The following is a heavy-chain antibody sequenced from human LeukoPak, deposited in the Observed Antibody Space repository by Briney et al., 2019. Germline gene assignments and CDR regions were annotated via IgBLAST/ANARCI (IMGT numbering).Heavy chain of an antibody. V-gene: IGHV3-7*01. CDR2: IKQDGSQK. D-gene: IGHD6-19*01. CDR3: AAQRAVGFDY. J-gene: IGHJ4*02. Sequence: GSLRLSCAASGFTFSTYYMTWVRQAPGKGLEWVANIKQDGSQKYYVDSVQGRFTISRDNAKNSLYLQMNSLRAEDTAVYYCAAQRAVGFDYWGQGTLVTVSS. CDR1: GFTFSTYY.